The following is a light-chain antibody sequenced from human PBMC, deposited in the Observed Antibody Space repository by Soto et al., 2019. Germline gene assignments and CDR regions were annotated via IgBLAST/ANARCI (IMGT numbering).Light chain of an antibody. J-gene: IGKJ4*01. Sequence: EIVLTQSPATLSLSPGERATLSCRASQRITTYLAWYQQKPGQAPRLLIYDASNRATGIPARFSGSGSGTDFTLTICSLEPEDFAFYYCQQRSGWPLTFGGGTKLDIK. CDR2: DAS. CDR3: QQRSGWPLT. V-gene: IGKV3-11*01. CDR1: QRITTY.